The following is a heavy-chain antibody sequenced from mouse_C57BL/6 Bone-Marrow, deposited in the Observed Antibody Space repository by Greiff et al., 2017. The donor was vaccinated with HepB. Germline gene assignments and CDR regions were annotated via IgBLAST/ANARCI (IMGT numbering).Heavy chain of an antibody. Sequence: QVQLKESGAELVKPGASVKMSCTASGYTFTSYWITWVKQRPGQGLEWIGDIYPGSGSTNYNEKFKSKAPLTVDTSSSTAYMQLSSLTSEDSAVYYCARNYGSSPYYFDYWGQGTTLTVSS. J-gene: IGHJ2*01. V-gene: IGHV1-55*01. CDR2: IYPGSGST. CDR3: ARNYGSSPYYFDY. CDR1: GYTFTSYW. D-gene: IGHD1-1*01.